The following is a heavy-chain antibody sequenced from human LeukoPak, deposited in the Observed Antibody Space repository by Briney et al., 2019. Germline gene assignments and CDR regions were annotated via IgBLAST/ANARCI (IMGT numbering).Heavy chain of an antibody. D-gene: IGHD3-22*01. V-gene: IGHV1-58*01. J-gene: IGHJ4*02. CDR2: IVVGSGNT. CDR3: AVDYYDSSGYYYGVPGY. CDR1: GFTFTSSA. Sequence: ASVKVSCKASGFTFTSSAVQWVRQARGQHLEWTGWIVVGSGNTNYAQKFQERVTITRDMSTSTAYMELSSLRSEDTAVYYCAVDYYDSSGYYYGVPGYWGQGTLVTVSS.